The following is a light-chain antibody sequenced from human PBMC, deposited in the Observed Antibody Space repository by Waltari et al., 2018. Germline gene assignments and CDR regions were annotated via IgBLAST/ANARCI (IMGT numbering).Light chain of an antibody. CDR1: QSISDW. CDR3: QQYDGFWT. J-gene: IGKJ1*01. CDR2: KAS. Sequence: DIQMTQSPSTLSASVGDRVTITCRASQSISDWLAWYQQKPGKAHKLLIYKASSLQSGVPSRFSGSGSGTEFTLTISSLQPDDFATYYCQQYDGFWTFGQGTKVDIK. V-gene: IGKV1-5*03.